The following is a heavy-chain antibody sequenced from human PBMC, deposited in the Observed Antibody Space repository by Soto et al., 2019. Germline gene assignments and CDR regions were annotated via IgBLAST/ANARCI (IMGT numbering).Heavy chain of an antibody. Sequence: LRLSCAASGFTFRSYGMHWVRQAPGKGLEWVAVIWYDGSNKYYADSVKGRFTISRDNSKNTLYLQMNSLRAEDTAVYYCARDKDYDYNWFDPWGQGTLVTVSS. CDR1: GFTFRSYG. J-gene: IGHJ5*02. CDR3: ARDKDYDYNWFDP. D-gene: IGHD5-12*01. V-gene: IGHV3-33*01. CDR2: IWYDGSNK.